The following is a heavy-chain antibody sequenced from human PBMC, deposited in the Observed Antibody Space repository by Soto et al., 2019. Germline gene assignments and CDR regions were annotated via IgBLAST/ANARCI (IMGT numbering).Heavy chain of an antibody. CDR1: GGSFSGYY. Sequence: QVQLQQWGAGLLKPSETLSLTCAVYGGSFSGYYWSWIRQPPGKGLEWIGEINHSGSTNYNPSLKSRVTISVDTSKNQFSLKLSSETAADTAVYYCARGQRNYYGSWSYYNNLNWFDPWGQGTLVTVSS. CDR2: INHSGST. V-gene: IGHV4-34*01. J-gene: IGHJ5*02. D-gene: IGHD3-10*01. CDR3: ARGQRNYYGSWSYYNNLNWFDP.